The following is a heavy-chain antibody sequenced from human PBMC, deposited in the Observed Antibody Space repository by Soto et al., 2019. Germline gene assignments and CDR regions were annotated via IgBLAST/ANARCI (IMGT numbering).Heavy chain of an antibody. Sequence: QVQLVQSGAEVRKPGSSVKVSCKASGGTFSSYAISWVRQAPGQGLEWMGGIIPIFGTANYAQKFQGRVTITADESTITAYMELSSLRSEDTAVYYCAREARYDSSGYYLDWFDPWGQGTLVTVSS. CDR3: AREARYDSSGYYLDWFDP. J-gene: IGHJ5*02. V-gene: IGHV1-69*01. CDR1: GGTFSSYA. CDR2: IIPIFGTA. D-gene: IGHD3-22*01.